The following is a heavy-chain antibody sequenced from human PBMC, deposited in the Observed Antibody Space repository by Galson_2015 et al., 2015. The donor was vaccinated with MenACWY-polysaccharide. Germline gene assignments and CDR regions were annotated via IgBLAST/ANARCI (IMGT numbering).Heavy chain of an antibody. CDR2: IKEDGSEK. V-gene: IGHV3-7*03. J-gene: IGHJ4*02. CDR3: AINRGYDTFDH. D-gene: IGHD2-2*01. CDR1: GFTFSSYW. Sequence: SLRLSCAASGFTFSSYWMSWVRQVPGKVLEWVADIKEDGSEKYYVDSVKGRFTSSRDNAKNSLYLQMNSLRAEDTAIYYCAINRGYDTFDHWGQGALVIVSS.